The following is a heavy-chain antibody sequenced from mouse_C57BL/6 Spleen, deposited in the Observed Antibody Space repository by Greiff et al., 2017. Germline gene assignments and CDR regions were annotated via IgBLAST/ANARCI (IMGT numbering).Heavy chain of an antibody. V-gene: IGHV1-54*01. CDR2: INPGSGGT. D-gene: IGHD3-1*01. J-gene: IGHJ4*01. CDR1: GYAFTNYL. Sequence: VQGVESGAELVRPGTSVKVSCKASGYAFTNYLIEWVKQRPGQGLEWIGVINPGSGGTNYNEKFKGKATLTADKSSSTAYMQLSSLTSEDSAVYFCAGYGMDYWGQGTSVTVSS. CDR3: AGYGMDY.